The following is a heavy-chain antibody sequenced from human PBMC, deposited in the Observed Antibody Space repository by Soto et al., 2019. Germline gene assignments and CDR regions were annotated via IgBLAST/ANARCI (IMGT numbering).Heavy chain of an antibody. CDR3: EREVVRGVGCDY. CDR1: GYTFTSYG. D-gene: IGHD3-10*01. J-gene: IGHJ4*02. V-gene: IGHV1-18*01. Sequence: QVQLVQSGAEVKKPGASVKVSCKASGYTFTSYGISWVRQAPGQGLEWMGWISTYNGNTKYAQKLQGRVTMTTDTTTSTGYMELRSLRSDDTAVFYGEREVVRGVGCDYWGQGTLFTVSS. CDR2: ISTYNGNT.